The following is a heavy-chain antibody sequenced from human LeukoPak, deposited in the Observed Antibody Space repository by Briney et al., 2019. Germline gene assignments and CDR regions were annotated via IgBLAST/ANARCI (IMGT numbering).Heavy chain of an antibody. CDR1: GFTFSSYA. D-gene: IGHD3-22*01. CDR3: AKERRGYYSEY. CDR2: ISFDGSKE. Sequence: GVSLSLSCAASGFTFSSYAMQWVRQAPGKGLEWVGLISFDGSKEYYADSVKGRFTISSDKSKNTLHLQMNNLTAEDTAVYYCAKERRGYYSEYWGQGTQVTASS. V-gene: IGHV3-30*02. J-gene: IGHJ4*02.